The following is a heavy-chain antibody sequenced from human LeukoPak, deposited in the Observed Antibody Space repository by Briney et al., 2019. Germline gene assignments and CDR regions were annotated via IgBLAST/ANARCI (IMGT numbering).Heavy chain of an antibody. D-gene: IGHD3-16*01. Sequence: SETLSLTCTVSGGSISSSNYYWAWIRQPPGQGLEWIGSIYYRGNAYYNPSLKSRVTISVDTSKNQFSLKLSSVTAADTAVYYCARDGGWEGYFDYWGQGTLVTVSS. CDR3: ARDGGWEGYFDY. J-gene: IGHJ4*02. V-gene: IGHV4-39*07. CDR1: GGSISSSNYY. CDR2: IYYRGNA.